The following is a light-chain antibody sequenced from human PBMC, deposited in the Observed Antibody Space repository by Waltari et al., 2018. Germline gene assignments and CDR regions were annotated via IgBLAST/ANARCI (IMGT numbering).Light chain of an antibody. Sequence: QSVLSQPPSASGPPGQRATIPCSGSSSNVGSNTVHWYQQLPGSAPNLLIYSNNQRPAGVPDRFSGSKSGTSASLAISGLQSEDEADYYCVAWDASLNVWVFGGGTKLTVL. CDR1: SSNVGSNT. V-gene: IGLV1-44*01. CDR2: SNN. J-gene: IGLJ3*02. CDR3: VAWDASLNVWV.